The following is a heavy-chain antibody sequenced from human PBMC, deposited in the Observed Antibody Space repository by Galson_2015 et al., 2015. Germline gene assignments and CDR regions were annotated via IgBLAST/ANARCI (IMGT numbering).Heavy chain of an antibody. CDR1: GYTLTELS. CDR2: FDPEDGET. V-gene: IGHV1-24*01. J-gene: IGHJ5*02. CDR3: ATVGEYCSGVSCYDRGWFDP. Sequence: SVKVSCKVSGYTLTELSMHWVRQAPGKGLEWMGGFDPEDGETIYAQKFQGRVTMTEDTSTDTAYMELSSLRSEDTAVYYCATVGEYCSGVSCYDRGWFDPWGQGTLVTVSS. D-gene: IGHD2-15*01.